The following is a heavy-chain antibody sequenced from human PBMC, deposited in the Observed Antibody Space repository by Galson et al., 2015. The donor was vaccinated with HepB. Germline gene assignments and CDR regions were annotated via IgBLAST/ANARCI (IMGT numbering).Heavy chain of an antibody. D-gene: IGHD4-23*01. Sequence: SLRLSCAASGFTFSSYSMNWVRQAPGKGLEWVSSISSSSSYIYYADSVKGRFTISRDNAKNSLYLQMNSLRAEDTAVYYCARAPIDPLPRAYGGKTGRRYWYFDLWGRGTLVTVSS. J-gene: IGHJ2*01. CDR1: GFTFSSYS. CDR3: ARAPIDPLPRAYGGKTGRRYWYFDL. CDR2: ISSSSSYI. V-gene: IGHV3-21*01.